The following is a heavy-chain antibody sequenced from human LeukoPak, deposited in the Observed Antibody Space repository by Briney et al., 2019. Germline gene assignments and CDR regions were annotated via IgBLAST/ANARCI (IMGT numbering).Heavy chain of an antibody. CDR3: ARDQRAIGVVVAATDPYYYGMDV. CDR1: GFTFSNYW. Sequence: PGGSLRLSCEGSGFTFSNYWMGWVRQAPGKGLQWVANIKTDGSEKYYVDSVKGRFTISRDNSKNTLYLQMNSLRAEDTAVYYCARDQRAIGVVVAATDPYYYGMDVWGQGTTVTVSS. CDR2: IKTDGSEK. V-gene: IGHV3-7*01. J-gene: IGHJ6*02. D-gene: IGHD2-15*01.